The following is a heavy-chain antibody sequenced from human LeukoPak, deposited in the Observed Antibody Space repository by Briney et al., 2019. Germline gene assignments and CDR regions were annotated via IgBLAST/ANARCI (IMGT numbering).Heavy chain of an antibody. CDR3: SRLFVGVTTFDY. V-gene: IGHV3-7*01. CDR1: GFSFSPYW. Sequence: GGSLRLSCAASGFSFSPYWMSWVRQGPGKGLDWVASINPDGSGTSYVDSVKGRFTISRDNAQNSLYLQMNSLSAEDTAVYYCSRLFVGVTTFDYWGQGTLVTVSS. J-gene: IGHJ4*02. CDR2: INPDGSGT. D-gene: IGHD2-21*02.